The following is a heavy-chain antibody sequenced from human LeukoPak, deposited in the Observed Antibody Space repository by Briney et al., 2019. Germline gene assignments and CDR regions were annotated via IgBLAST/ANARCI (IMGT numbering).Heavy chain of an antibody. D-gene: IGHD6-19*01. CDR1: SGSISSSDYY. V-gene: IGHV4-39*01. CDR2: IYYSGST. J-gene: IGHJ4*02. Sequence: SETLSLTCTVSSGSISSSDYYWGWIRQPPGKGLEWIASIYYSGSTYYNPSLKSRVTISVDTSRNQFSLKLTSVTAADTAAYYCARHDPYLSGWSRGVDYWGQGTLVTVSS. CDR3: ARHDPYLSGWSRGVDY.